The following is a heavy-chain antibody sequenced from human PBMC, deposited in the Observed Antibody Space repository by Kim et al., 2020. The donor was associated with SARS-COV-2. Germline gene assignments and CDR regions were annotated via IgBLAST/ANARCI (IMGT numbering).Heavy chain of an antibody. CDR1: GYTFTSYY. CDR3: ASFEVYGSGSRSAFDI. D-gene: IGHD3-10*01. CDR2: INPSGGST. J-gene: IGHJ3*02. V-gene: IGHV1-46*01. Sequence: SVKVSCKASGYTFTSYYMHWVRQAPGQGLEWMGIINPSGGSTSYAQKFQGRVTMTRDTSTSTVYMELSSLRSEDTAVYYCASFEVYGSGSRSAFDIWGQGTMVTVSS.